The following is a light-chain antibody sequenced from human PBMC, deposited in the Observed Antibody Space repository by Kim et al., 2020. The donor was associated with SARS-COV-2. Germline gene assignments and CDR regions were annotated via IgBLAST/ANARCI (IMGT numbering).Light chain of an antibody. CDR2: ATS. V-gene: IGKV1-NL1*01. CDR1: QDISNS. CDR3: QQYYSPPLS. Sequence: ASVGDRLTLPCRASQDISNSLAWYQQTPGKAPKLLLSATSKLERGVPSRFSGSGSGTTYTLTINSLQPEDFATYYCQQYYSPPLSFGGGTKVDIK. J-gene: IGKJ4*01.